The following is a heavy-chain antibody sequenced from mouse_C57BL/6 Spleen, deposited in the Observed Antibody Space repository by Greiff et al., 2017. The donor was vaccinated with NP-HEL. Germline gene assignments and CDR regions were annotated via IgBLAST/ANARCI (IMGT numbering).Heavy chain of an antibody. Sequence: QVQLQQPGAELVKPGASVKLSCKASGYTFTSYWMHWVKQRPGQGLEWIGMIHPNSGSTNYNEKFKSKATLTVDKSSSTAYMQLSSLTSEDSAVYYCARSNTYSAWFAYWGQGTLVTVSS. CDR2: IHPNSGST. J-gene: IGHJ3*01. CDR1: GYTFTSYW. CDR3: ARSNTYSAWFAY. D-gene: IGHD2-12*01. V-gene: IGHV1-64*01.